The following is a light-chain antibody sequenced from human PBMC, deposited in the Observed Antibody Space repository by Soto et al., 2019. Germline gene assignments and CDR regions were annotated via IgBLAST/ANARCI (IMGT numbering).Light chain of an antibody. V-gene: IGLV2-14*01. CDR3: SSYTTTSAPFV. J-gene: IGLJ1*01. CDR1: MRDVGAYNL. Sequence: QSALTQPASVSGSAGQSITISCSGTMRDVGAYNLVSWYQQHPGTAPKLIIYEVRNRPSGISSRFSGSRSGNTASLTISGLQSEDEGDYYCSSYTTTSAPFVFGTGAKVT. CDR2: EVR.